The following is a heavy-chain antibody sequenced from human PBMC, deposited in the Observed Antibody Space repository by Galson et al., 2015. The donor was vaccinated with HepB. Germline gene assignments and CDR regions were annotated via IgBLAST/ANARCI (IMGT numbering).Heavy chain of an antibody. CDR3: ARNSGNLTSYYYYMDV. J-gene: IGHJ6*03. CDR1: GGSMTSNY. D-gene: IGHD1-14*01. CDR2: MFYSGST. V-gene: IGHV4-59*01. Sequence: SETLSLTCTVSGGSMTSNYWSWIRLSPGKGLEWIGYMFYSGSTNYNPSLKSRVTISIDTSKNQFSLKLTSVTAADTAVYYCARNSGNLTSYYYYMDVWGKGTTVTVSS.